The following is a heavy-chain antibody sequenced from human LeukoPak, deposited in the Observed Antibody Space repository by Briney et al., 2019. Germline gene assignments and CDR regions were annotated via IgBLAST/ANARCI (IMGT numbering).Heavy chain of an antibody. D-gene: IGHD2-2*01. CDR1: GGSFSDYF. V-gene: IGHV4-34*01. Sequence: SETLSLTCAVYGGSFSDYFWGWIRQPPGKGLEWIGEINHSGRTYYNPSLKSRVTISVDTSKNQFSLNLSSVTAADTAVYYCARDVVVVPAAIHYGMDVWGQGSTVTVSS. CDR3: ARDVVVVPAAIHYGMDV. J-gene: IGHJ6*02. CDR2: INHSGRT.